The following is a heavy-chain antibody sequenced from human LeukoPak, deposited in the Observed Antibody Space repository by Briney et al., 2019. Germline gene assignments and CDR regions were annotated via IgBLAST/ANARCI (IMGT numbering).Heavy chain of an antibody. J-gene: IGHJ6*03. CDR3: ARDGYSGSYYRLYYFFMDV. D-gene: IGHD1-26*01. CDR1: GFPFSIYG. CDR2: ISGSGDNM. V-gene: IGHV3-23*01. Sequence: GGSLRLSCAGSGFPFSIYGMNWVRQAPGKGLEWASSISGSGDNMDYADSVKGRFTISRDNSENTLYLQMNSLRGEDTAVYYCARDGYSGSYYRLYYFFMDVWGKGTTVTVSS.